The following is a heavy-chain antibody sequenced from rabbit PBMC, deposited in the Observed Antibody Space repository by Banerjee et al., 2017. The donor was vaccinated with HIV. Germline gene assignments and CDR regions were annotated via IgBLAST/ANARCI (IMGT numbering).Heavy chain of an antibody. CDR1: GIDFSSYY. CDR2: IYAGKGST. Sequence: TLGGSLKLSCKASGIDFSSYYMSWVRQAPGKGLEWIGIIYAGKGSTDYASWVNGRFTISSDNAQNTVDLQMNSLTAADTATYFCARHSSGDWSYFNLWGQGTLVTVS. D-gene: IGHD1-1*01. CDR3: ARHSSGDWSYFNL. V-gene: IGHV1S7*01. J-gene: IGHJ4*01.